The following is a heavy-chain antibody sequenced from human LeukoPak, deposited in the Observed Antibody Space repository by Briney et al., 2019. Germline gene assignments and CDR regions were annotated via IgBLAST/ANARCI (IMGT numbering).Heavy chain of an antibody. CDR2: IYSGGIA. J-gene: IGHJ4*02. D-gene: IGHD3-3*01. Sequence: GGSLRLSCAASGFSVSSTYMTWVRQAPGKGLEWLSIIYSGGIAYYADSAKGRFTISRDTSKNTIYLQMTNLRAEDTAVYFCAREVREFWGGYWEWGKGTLVTVS. CDR3: AREVREFWGGYWE. CDR1: GFSVSSTY. V-gene: IGHV3-53*01.